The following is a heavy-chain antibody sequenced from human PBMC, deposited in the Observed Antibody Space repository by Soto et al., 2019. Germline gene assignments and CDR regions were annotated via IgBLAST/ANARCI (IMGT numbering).Heavy chain of an antibody. D-gene: IGHD6-13*01. Sequence: SETLSLTCTVSGGSVSSYFWSWIRQPPGKGLEWIGYLLYRGSTNYNPSLRRRVTMSVDMSKNQFSLKLSSVTAADTAVYYCARDLRDSSSWYRFDSWGQGTLVTVSS. V-gene: IGHV4-59*02. CDR3: ARDLRDSSSWYRFDS. CDR1: GGSVSSYF. J-gene: IGHJ4*02. CDR2: LLYRGST.